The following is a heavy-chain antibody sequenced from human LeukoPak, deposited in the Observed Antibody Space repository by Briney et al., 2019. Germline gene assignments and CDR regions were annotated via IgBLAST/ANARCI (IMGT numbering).Heavy chain of an antibody. CDR1: GYTFTSYD. V-gene: IGHV1-8*01. D-gene: IGHD3-16*02. CDR2: MNPNSGKT. CDR3: ARVRAMITFGGVIDHFDY. Sequence: LGASVKVSCKASGYTFTSYDINWVRQAPGQGLEWMGWMNPNSGKTVYAQKLQGRVTMNRNTYISTAYMEMRRLRCEDTAVYYCARVRAMITFGGVIDHFDYWGQGTLVTVSS. J-gene: IGHJ4*02.